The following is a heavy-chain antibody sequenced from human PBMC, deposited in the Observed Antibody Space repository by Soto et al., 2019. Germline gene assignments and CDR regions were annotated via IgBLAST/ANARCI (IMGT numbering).Heavy chain of an antibody. CDR1: GFTFTSSA. V-gene: IGHV1-58*02. CDR3: AVIHSGYVQDDAFDI. D-gene: IGHD5-12*01. J-gene: IGHJ3*02. Sequence: GASVKVSCKASGFTFTSSAMQWVRQARGQRLEWIGWIVVGSGNTNYAQKFQERVTITRDMSTSTAYMELSSLRSEDTAVYYCAVIHSGYVQDDAFDIWGQGTMVTVSS. CDR2: IVVGSGNT.